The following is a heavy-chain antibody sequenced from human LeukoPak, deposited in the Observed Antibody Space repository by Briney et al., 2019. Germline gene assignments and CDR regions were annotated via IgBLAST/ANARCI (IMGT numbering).Heavy chain of an antibody. CDR2: ISYDGSNK. CDR1: GFTFSSYA. Sequence: GRSLRLSCAASGFTFSSYAMHWVRQAPGKGLEWVAVISYDGSNKYYADSVKGRFTISRDNPKNTLYLQMNSLRAEDTAVYYCASGYCSSTSCYNIDYWGQGTLVTVSS. CDR3: ASGYCSSTSCYNIDY. V-gene: IGHV3-30-3*01. J-gene: IGHJ4*02. D-gene: IGHD2-2*02.